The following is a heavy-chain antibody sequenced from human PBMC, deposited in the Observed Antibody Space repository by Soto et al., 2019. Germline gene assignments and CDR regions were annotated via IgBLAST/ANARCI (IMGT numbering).Heavy chain of an antibody. CDR1: GGSFSGYY. Sequence: QVQLQQWGAGLLKPSETLSLTCAVYGGSFSGYYWSWIRQPPGKGLEWIGEINHSGSTNYNPSLKSRVTISVDTSKNQFSLKLSSVTAADTAVYYCARGVRYSRSVWGQGTTVTVSS. CDR2: INHSGST. CDR3: ARGVRYSRSV. D-gene: IGHD6-13*01. V-gene: IGHV4-34*01. J-gene: IGHJ6*02.